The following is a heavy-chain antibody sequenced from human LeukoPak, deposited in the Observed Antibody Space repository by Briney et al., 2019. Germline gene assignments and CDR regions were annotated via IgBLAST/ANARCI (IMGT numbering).Heavy chain of an antibody. V-gene: IGHV3-23*01. Sequence: GGSLRLSCAASGFTLSSYAVSWVRQAPGKGLEWVSAISGSGGATYYADSVKGRFTISRDNSKNTLYLQMNSLRAEDTAVYYCAKVPVFSLTISEVVTDDAFDIWGQGTIVTVSS. CDR1: GFTLSSYA. J-gene: IGHJ3*02. CDR2: ISGSGGAT. CDR3: AKVPVFSLTISEVVTDDAFDI. D-gene: IGHD3-3*01.